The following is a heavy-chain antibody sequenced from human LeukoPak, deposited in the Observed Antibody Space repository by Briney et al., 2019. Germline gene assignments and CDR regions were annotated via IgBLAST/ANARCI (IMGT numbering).Heavy chain of an antibody. D-gene: IGHD3-10*01. CDR1: GGSISSSHYY. CDR3: ARAQGAITMVRGVIDY. CDR2: IYYSGST. J-gene: IGHJ4*02. V-gene: IGHV4-39*07. Sequence: SETLSLTCIVSGGSISSSHYYWGWIRQPPGKGLEWIATIYYSGSTYYNPSLKSRVTISVDTSKNQFSLKLSSVTAADTAVYYCARAQGAITMVRGVIDYWGQGTLVAVSS.